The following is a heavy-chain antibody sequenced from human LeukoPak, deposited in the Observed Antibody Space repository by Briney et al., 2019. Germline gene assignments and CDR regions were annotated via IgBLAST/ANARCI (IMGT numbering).Heavy chain of an antibody. V-gene: IGHV4-34*01. Sequence: SETLSLTCAVYGGSFSGYYWSWIRQPPGKGLEWIGEINHSGSTNYNPSLKSRVTISVDTSKNQFSLKLSSVTAADTAVYYCARPVKGAARYYYYYMDVWGKGTTVTVSS. CDR1: GGSFSGYY. D-gene: IGHD6-6*01. CDR3: ARPVKGAARYYYYYMDV. J-gene: IGHJ6*03. CDR2: INHSGST.